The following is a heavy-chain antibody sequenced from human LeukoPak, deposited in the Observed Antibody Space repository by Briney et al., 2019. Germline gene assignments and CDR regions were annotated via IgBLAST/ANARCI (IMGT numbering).Heavy chain of an antibody. CDR2: ISGRSGST. J-gene: IGHJ6*02. Sequence: GGSLRLSCAASGFTSSSYAMSWVRQAPGEGLEWVSAISGRSGSTYYADSVKGRFTISRDNSKNTLYLQMNSLRAEDTAVYYCAKDCADSSGYYYVHYYYYGMDVWGQGTTVTVSS. CDR3: AKDCADSSGYYYVHYYYYGMDV. V-gene: IGHV3-23*01. D-gene: IGHD3-22*01. CDR1: GFTSSSYA.